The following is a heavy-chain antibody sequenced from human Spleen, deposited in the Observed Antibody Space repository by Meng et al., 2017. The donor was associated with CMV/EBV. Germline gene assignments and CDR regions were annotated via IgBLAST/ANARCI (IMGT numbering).Heavy chain of an antibody. D-gene: IGHD2-2*01. CDR3: ARARSTKGYCSSTSCPQYYFDY. CDR2: INPNSGGT. J-gene: IGHJ4*02. V-gene: IGHV1-2*02. CDR1: GYTFTGYY. Sequence: ASVKVSCKASGYTFTGYYIHWVRQAPGQGLEWMGWINPNSGGTNYAQKFQGRVTMTRDTSISTAYMELSRLRSDDTAVYYCARARSTKGYCSSTSCPQYYFDYWGQGTLVTVS.